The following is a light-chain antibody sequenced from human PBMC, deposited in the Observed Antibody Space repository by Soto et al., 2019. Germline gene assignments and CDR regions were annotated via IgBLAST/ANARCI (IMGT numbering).Light chain of an antibody. CDR2: QVN. V-gene: IGLV2-8*01. CDR3: TSYAGGNTVI. CDR1: SSDVGAYNL. Sequence: QSALTQPPSASGSPGQSVTISCTGTSSDVGAYNLVSWYQHHPGKVPKLMISQVNKRPSGVPDRFSGSKSSNTASLTVSGLQSEDEADYYCTSYAGGNTVIFGGGTKLTVL. J-gene: IGLJ2*01.